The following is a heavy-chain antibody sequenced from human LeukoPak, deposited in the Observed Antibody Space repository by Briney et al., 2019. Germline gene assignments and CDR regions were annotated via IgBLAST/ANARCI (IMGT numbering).Heavy chain of an antibody. V-gene: IGHV3-9*03. Sequence: PGGSLRLSCAASGFTFDDYAMHWVRQAPGKGLEWVSGISWNSGSIGYADSVKGRFTISRDNAKNSLYLQMNSLRAEDMALYYCAKSLSSGYYSSTNDAFDIWGQGTMVTVSS. CDR3: AKSLSSGYYSSTNDAFDI. D-gene: IGHD3-22*01. CDR1: GFTFDDYA. J-gene: IGHJ3*02. CDR2: ISWNSGSI.